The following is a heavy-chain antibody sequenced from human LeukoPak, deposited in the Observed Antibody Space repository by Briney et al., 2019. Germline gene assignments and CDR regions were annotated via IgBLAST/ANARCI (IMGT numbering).Heavy chain of an antibody. Sequence: SGGSLRLSCAASGFTFRNYVIHWVRQAPGKGLEWVAVTSSDLNVKLYADSVKGRFTISRDNSRSTLYLQMNSLRPEDTAIYYCAREGYYGSGSPPSLYFDYWGQGTLVPVSS. CDR3: AREGYYGSGSPPSLYFDY. D-gene: IGHD3-10*01. V-gene: IGHV3-30-3*01. CDR1: GFTFRNYV. J-gene: IGHJ4*02. CDR2: TSSDLNVK.